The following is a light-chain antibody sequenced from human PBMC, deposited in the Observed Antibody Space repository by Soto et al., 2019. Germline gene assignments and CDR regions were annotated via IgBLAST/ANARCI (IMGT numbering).Light chain of an antibody. V-gene: IGKV3-20*01. CDR1: QSVSSSY. CDR2: GAS. Sequence: EIVLTQSPGTLSLSPGERATLSCRASQSVSSSYLAWYQQKPGQAPRLLIYGASSRATGVPDRFSGSGSDTDFTLTINRLEHEDFAVYYCQQYGNSPYTFGQGTKLEIK. J-gene: IGKJ2*01. CDR3: QQYGNSPYT.